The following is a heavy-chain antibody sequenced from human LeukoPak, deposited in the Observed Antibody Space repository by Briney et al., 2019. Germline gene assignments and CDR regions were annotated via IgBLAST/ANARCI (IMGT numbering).Heavy chain of an antibody. CDR2: ISSSSSYI. CDR1: GFTFSSYS. Sequence: GGSLRLSCAASGFTFSSYSMNWVRQAPGKGLEWVSSISSSSSYIYYADSVKGRFTIPRDNAKNSLYLQMNSLRAEDTAVYYCARGDGGYSGYDHFDYWGQGTLVTVSS. V-gene: IGHV3-21*01. CDR3: ARGDGGYSGYDHFDY. D-gene: IGHD5-12*01. J-gene: IGHJ4*02.